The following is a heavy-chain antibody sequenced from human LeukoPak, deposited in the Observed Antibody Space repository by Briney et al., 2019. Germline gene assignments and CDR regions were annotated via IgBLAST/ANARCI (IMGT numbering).Heavy chain of an antibody. CDR3: ARGGIVGATLDY. V-gene: IGHV1-69*13. Sequence: SVKVSCKASGGTFSSYAISWVRQAPGQGLERMGGIIPIFGTANYAQKFQGRVTITADESTSTAYMELSSLRSEDTAVYYCARGGIVGATLDYWGQGTLVTVSS. CDR1: GGTFSSYA. D-gene: IGHD1-26*01. J-gene: IGHJ4*02. CDR2: IIPIFGTA.